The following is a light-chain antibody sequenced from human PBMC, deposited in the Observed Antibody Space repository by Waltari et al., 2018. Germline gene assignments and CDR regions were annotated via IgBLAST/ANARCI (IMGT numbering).Light chain of an antibody. CDR3: SSQTLDGVVL. J-gene: IGLJ2*01. CDR2: DGT. Sequence: QSALTQPASVSGSPGQSITISCSGIGSGVGASDYVSWYQLHPGKAPQVIIYDGTNRAAGVSHRFSASQSANTASLTISGLQPEDEADYYCSSQTLDGVVLFGGGTKLTVL. V-gene: IGLV2-14*03. CDR1: GSGVGASDY.